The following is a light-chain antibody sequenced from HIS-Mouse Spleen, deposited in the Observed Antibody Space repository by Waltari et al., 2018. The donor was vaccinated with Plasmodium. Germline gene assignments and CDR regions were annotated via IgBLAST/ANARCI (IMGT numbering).Light chain of an antibody. CDR3: YSTDSSGNHRV. Sequence: SYELTQPPSVSVSPGQTARITCSGDALPKKYAYWYQQKSGQAPVLVMYEDSKRPSGSPERFSGSSSGTMATWTISGAQVEDEADYYCYSTDSSGNHRVFGGGTKLTVL. CDR1: ALPKKY. V-gene: IGLV3-10*01. CDR2: EDS. J-gene: IGLJ3*02.